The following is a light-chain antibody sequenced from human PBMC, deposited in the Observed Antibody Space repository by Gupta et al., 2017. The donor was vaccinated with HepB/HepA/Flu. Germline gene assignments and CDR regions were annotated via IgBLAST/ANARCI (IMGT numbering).Light chain of an antibody. CDR2: GAS. CDR1: QSVAIN. CDR3: QQCNNWPLT. J-gene: IGKJ4*01. V-gene: IGKV3-15*01. Sequence: EIVMTQSPATLSVSPGERAILSCRASQSVAINLAWYQQKPGQAPRLLIYGASTRATGIPGRFSGSGSGTEFTLTISSLQSEDFAVYYCQQCNNWPLTFGGGTKVEIK.